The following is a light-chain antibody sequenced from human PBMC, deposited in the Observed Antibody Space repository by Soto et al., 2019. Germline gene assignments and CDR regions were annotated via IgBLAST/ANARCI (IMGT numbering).Light chain of an antibody. CDR3: AAWDGRLNGWV. Sequence: QSVLTQPPSASGTPGQRVTISCSGSSSDIGSNAVNWYQQVPGTAPKLLIYSDNIRPSGVPDRFSGSKSGTSASLAISGLQSDDEADYYCAAWDGRLNGWVFGGGTKLTVL. CDR2: SDN. J-gene: IGLJ3*02. V-gene: IGLV1-44*01. CDR1: SSDIGSNA.